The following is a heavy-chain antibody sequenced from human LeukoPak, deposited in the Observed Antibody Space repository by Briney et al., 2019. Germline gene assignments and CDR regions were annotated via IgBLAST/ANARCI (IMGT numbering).Heavy chain of an antibody. CDR3: ARVRGDYVWGSYRRDKDYYYYYYMDV. CDR2: INPNSGGT. V-gene: IGHV1-2*02. Sequence: GASVKVSCKASGYTFTGYYMHWVRQAPGQGLEWMGWINPNSGGTNYAQKFQGRVTMTRDTSISTAYMELSRLRSDDTAVYYCARVRGDYVWGSYRRDKDYYYYYYMDVWGKGTTATVSS. D-gene: IGHD3-16*02. CDR1: GYTFTGYY. J-gene: IGHJ6*03.